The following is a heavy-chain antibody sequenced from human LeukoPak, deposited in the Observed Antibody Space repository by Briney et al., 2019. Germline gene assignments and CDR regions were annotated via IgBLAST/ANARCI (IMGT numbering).Heavy chain of an antibody. J-gene: IGHJ4*02. D-gene: IGHD3-10*01. V-gene: IGHV3-21*01. CDR2: ISSGSDYI. CDR3: ASTTHYYGLETHDYYFDN. Sequence: GGSLRLSCATSGFTFSSYSMNWVRQAPGTGLEWVSSISSGSDYIYYADSVKGRFTISRDNAKNSLYLQMTSPRAEDTAVYYCASTTHYYGLETHDYYFDNWGQGTLVTVSS. CDR1: GFTFSSYS.